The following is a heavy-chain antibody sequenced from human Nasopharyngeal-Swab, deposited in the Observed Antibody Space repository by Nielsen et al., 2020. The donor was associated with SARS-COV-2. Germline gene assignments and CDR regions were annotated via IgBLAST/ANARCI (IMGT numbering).Heavy chain of an antibody. Sequence: SVKVSCKASGLNFKVSAVQWVRQARGQRLEWIRWIVVGSGNTNYEQKFQERVTITRDMSTSTAYMELSSLRSEDTGVYYCAAWVTGELPFDYWGQGTLVTVSS. V-gene: IGHV1-58*01. CDR2: IVVGSGNT. D-gene: IGHD1-7*01. CDR1: GLNFKVSA. CDR3: AAWVTGELPFDY. J-gene: IGHJ4*02.